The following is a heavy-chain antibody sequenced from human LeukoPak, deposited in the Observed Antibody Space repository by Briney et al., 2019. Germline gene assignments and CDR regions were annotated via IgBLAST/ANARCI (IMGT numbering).Heavy chain of an antibody. V-gene: IGHV4-39*07. D-gene: IGHD6-13*01. CDR2: IYHSGST. J-gene: IGHJ4*02. CDR1: GGSISSSSYY. Sequence: SETLSLTCTVSGGSISSSSYYWGWIRQPPGKGLEWIGEIYHSGSTNYNPSLKSRVTISVDKSKNQFSLKLSSVTAADTAVYYCARTAYSSSWYAEYYFDYWGQGTLVTVSS. CDR3: ARTAYSSSWYAEYYFDY.